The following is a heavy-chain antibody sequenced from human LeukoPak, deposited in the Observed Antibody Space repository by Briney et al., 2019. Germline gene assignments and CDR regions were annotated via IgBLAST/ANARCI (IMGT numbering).Heavy chain of an antibody. CDR1: GGSIRNYY. CDR2: IYYSGST. V-gene: IGHV4-59*01. CDR3: ANSDTYCSGGSRPPNTFDAFDI. Sequence: KPSETLSLTCTVSGGSIRNYYWSWIRQPPGKGLEGIGYIYYSGSTNYNPSLKSRVTISVDTSKNQFSLKLTSVTAADTAVYYCANSDTYCSGGSRPPNTFDAFDIWGQGTMVTVSS. D-gene: IGHD2-15*01. J-gene: IGHJ3*02.